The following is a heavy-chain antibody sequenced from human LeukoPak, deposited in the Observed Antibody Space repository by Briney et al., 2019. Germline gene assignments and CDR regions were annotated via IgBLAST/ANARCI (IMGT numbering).Heavy chain of an antibody. V-gene: IGHV3-23*01. D-gene: IGHD3-3*01. CDR1: GFSFSAYP. CDR2: ISASGDVT. CDR3: ARVFLERLTSGYFDN. J-gene: IGHJ4*02. Sequence: GGSLRLSCAASGFSFSAYPMGWVRQAPGKGLQWLSGISASGDVTFHADRVKGRFAISRDNPKNTLYLQMNSLRDDDTAVYYCARVFLERLTSGYFDNWGQGTLVTVSP.